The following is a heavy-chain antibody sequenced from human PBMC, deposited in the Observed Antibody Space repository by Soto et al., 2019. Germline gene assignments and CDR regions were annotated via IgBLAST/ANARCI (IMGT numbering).Heavy chain of an antibody. CDR1: GFSFSDYS. V-gene: IGHV3-21*01. J-gene: IGHJ4*02. CDR2: LSSSSSYI. CDR3: ARDQRSSTWGDFDY. Sequence: EVQLVESGGGLVKPGGSLRLSCAASGFSFSDYSMNWVRQAPGKGLEWVSSLSSSSSYIYYADSLKGRFTVSRDNAKISLYLQMNSLRAEDTAIYYCARDQRSSTWGDFDYWGQGTLVAVSS. D-gene: IGHD7-27*01.